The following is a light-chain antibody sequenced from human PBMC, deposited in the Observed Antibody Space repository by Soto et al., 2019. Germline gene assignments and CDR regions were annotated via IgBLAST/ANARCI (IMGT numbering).Light chain of an antibody. CDR3: SSYTSSSVV. Sequence: QPVLTQPPSVSGSPGQSVTISCTGTSSDVGSYNRVSWYQQPPGTAPKLMIYEVSNRPSGVPDRFSGSKSGNTASLTISGLQDEDEADYYCSSYTSSSVVFGGGTKVTVL. CDR1: SSDVGSYNR. J-gene: IGLJ2*01. V-gene: IGLV2-18*02. CDR2: EVS.